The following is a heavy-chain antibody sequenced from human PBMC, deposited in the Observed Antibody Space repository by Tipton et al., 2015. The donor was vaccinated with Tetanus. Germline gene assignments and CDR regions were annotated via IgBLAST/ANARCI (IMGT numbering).Heavy chain of an antibody. CDR1: GFTFSTTK. V-gene: IGHV3-48*02. Sequence: SLRLSCGVSGFTFSTTKMNWVRQAPGKGLEWLSYISGTGSTIDYADSVKGRFTISRDNAKNSLYLQMNGLRDDDTAVYFCARDFRPIFGVAHPFDSWGQGTLVTVSS. CDR3: ARDFRPIFGVAHPFDS. CDR2: ISGTGSTI. J-gene: IGHJ5*01. D-gene: IGHD3-3*01.